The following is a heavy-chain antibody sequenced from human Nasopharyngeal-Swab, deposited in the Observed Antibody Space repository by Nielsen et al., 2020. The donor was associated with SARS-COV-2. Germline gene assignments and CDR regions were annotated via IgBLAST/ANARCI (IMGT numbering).Heavy chain of an antibody. V-gene: IGHV4-59*01. CDR2: IYYSGTT. Sequence: WIRQPPGKGLEWIRFIYYSGTTSYNPSLMSRVTITVDTSKNQFSLDLNSVTAADTAVYYCAGGTYYYYGMDVWGQGITVTVSS. CDR3: AGGTYYYYGMDV. D-gene: IGHD3-16*01. J-gene: IGHJ6*02.